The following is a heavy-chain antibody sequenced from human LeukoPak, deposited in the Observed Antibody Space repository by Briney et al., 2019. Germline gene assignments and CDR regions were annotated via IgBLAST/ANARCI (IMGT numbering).Heavy chain of an antibody. CDR3: ARGLYSSSWYFIH. CDR1: LGSFSGYY. J-gene: IGHJ4*02. Sequence: PSETLSLTCAVYLGSFSGYYWSWIRQPPGKGLEWIGEINHSGSTNYNPSLKSRVTISVYTSKNQFSLKLSSVTAADTAVYYCARGLYSSSWYFIHWGQGTLVTVSS. D-gene: IGHD6-13*01. V-gene: IGHV4-34*01. CDR2: INHSGST.